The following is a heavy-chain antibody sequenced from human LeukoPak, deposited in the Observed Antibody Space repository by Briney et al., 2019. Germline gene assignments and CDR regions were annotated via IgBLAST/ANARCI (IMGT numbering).Heavy chain of an antibody. Sequence: GGSLRLSCAASGFTFSSYSMNWVRQAPGKGLEWVSSISSSSSYIYYADSVKGRFTISRDNAKNSLYLQMKSLRAKDTAVYYCAELGITMIGGVWGKGTTVTISS. V-gene: IGHV3-21*01. CDR2: ISSSSSYI. D-gene: IGHD3-10*02. CDR3: AELGITMIGGV. CDR1: GFTFSSYS. J-gene: IGHJ6*04.